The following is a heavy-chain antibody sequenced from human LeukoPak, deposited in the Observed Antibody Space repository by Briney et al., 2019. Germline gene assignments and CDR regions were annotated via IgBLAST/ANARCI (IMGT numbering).Heavy chain of an antibody. J-gene: IGHJ4*02. CDR2: IYTSGST. Sequence: QASETLSLTCTVSGGSISSGSYYWSWIRQPAGKGLEWMGRIYTSGSTNYNPSLKSRVTISLDTSENHFSLKLSSVTAADTAVYYCARVTTGGYYNYWGQGTLVTVSS. CDR3: ARVTTGGYYNY. D-gene: IGHD3-22*01. V-gene: IGHV4-61*02. CDR1: GGSISSGSYY.